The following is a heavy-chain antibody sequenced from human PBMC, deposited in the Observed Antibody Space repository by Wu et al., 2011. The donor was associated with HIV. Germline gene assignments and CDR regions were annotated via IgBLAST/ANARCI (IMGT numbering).Heavy chain of an antibody. J-gene: IGHJ4*02. V-gene: IGHV1-18*01. CDR1: GYTFTNYG. CDR3: VGPRGYSYGSFDY. D-gene: IGHD5-18*01. Sequence: QIVQSGAEVRKPGASVKVSCKASGYTFTNYGISWVRQAPGQGLEWMGWINVYNGNTNYAQKLQGRVTITADKSTSTAYMELSSLRSEDTAVYYCVGPRGYSYGSFDYWGQGTLVTVSS. CDR2: INVYNGNT.